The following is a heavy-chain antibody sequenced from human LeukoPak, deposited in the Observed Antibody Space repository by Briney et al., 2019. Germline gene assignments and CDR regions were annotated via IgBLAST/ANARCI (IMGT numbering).Heavy chain of an antibody. D-gene: IGHD6-13*01. J-gene: IGHJ6*02. CDR3: ARDLYSSSWTYHYYYGMDV. CDR1: GYTFTGYY. V-gene: IGHV1-2*02. Sequence: ASVKVSCKASGYTFTGYYMHWVRQAPGQGLEWMGWINPNSGGTNYAQKFQGRVTMTRDTSISTAYMELSRLRSDDTAVYYCARDLYSSSWTYHYYYGMDVWGQGTTVTVSS. CDR2: INPNSGGT.